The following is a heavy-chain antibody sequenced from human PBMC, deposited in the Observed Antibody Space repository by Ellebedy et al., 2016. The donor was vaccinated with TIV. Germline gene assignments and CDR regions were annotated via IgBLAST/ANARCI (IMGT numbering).Heavy chain of an antibody. D-gene: IGHD5-24*01. CDR1: GFTFSNYY. CDR2: ITSSSSYT. V-gene: IGHV3-11*06. Sequence: GESLKISCAASGFTFSNYYMNWIRQASGKGLEWVSYITSSSSYTKYADSVKGRFTISRDNAKNSLYLQMNSLRAEDTAVYYCASPSGAMAWGQGTLVTVSS. CDR3: ASPSGAMA. J-gene: IGHJ5*02.